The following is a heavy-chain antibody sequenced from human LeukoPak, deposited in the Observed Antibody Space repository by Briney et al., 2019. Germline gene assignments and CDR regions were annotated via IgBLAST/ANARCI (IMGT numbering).Heavy chain of an antibody. V-gene: IGHV3-21*01. CDR2: ISNSRTSI. Sequence: GGSLRLSCGASGFTFSSYTMIWVRQAPGMGLEWVSSISNSRTSIYYADSVKGRFTISRDNAKNSLYLQMNSLRAEDTSVYYCATEGRSTTPGYWGQGTLVIVSS. J-gene: IGHJ4*02. CDR3: ATEGRSTTPGY. CDR1: GFTFSSYT. D-gene: IGHD6-13*01.